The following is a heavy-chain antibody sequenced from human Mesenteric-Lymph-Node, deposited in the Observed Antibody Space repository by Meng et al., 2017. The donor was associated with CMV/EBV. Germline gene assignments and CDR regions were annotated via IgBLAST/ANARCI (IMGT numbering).Heavy chain of an antibody. J-gene: IGHJ6*02. CDR3: ARSKGRYYGSGSYYNPYYYYGMDV. Sequence: GESLKISCAASGFIFDEYAMHWVRQAPGKGLEWVANIKQDGSEKYYVDSVKGRFTISRDNAKNSLYLQMNSLRAEDTAVYYCARSKGRYYGSGSYYNPYYYYGMDVWGQGTTVTVSS. V-gene: IGHV3-7*01. CDR2: IKQDGSEK. D-gene: IGHD3-10*01. CDR1: GFIFDEYA.